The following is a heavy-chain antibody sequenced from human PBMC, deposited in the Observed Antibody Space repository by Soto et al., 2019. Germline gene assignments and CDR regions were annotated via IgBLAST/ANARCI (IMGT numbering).Heavy chain of an antibody. D-gene: IGHD6-13*01. CDR2: ISSSSSYI. Sequence: PGASLIPSCAAAGFTFITYPMVWVRQAPGKGLEWFSSISSSSSYIYYADSVKGRFTISRDNARNSVHLQMNSLRDEDTAVYFCAGVRTSSWSLDYWGQGT. CDR3: AGVRTSSWSLDY. CDR1: GFTFITYP. J-gene: IGHJ4*02. V-gene: IGHV3-21*01.